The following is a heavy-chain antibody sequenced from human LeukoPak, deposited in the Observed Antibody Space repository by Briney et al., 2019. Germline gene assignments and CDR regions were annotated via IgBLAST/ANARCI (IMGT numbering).Heavy chain of an antibody. CDR1: GFTFSSYA. CDR2: ISGSGGST. Sequence: GGSLRLSCAASGFTFSSYAMSWVRQAPGKGLEWVSAISGSGGSTYYADSVKGRFTISRDNSKNTLYLQMNSLRAEDTAVYYCAKDEGITMILVVNPTFDYWGQGTLVTVSS. CDR3: AKDEGITMILVVNPTFDY. D-gene: IGHD3-22*01. J-gene: IGHJ4*02. V-gene: IGHV3-23*01.